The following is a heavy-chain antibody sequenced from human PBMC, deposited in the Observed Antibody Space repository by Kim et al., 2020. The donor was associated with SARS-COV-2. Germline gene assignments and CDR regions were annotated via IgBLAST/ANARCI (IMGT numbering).Heavy chain of an antibody. J-gene: IGHJ4*02. D-gene: IGHD1-26*01. CDR1: GGSISSSSYY. CDR3: ARAEATNTQSLFDY. V-gene: IGHV4-39*07. CDR2: IYYSGST. Sequence: SETLSLTCTVSGGSISSSSYYWGWIRQPPGKGLEWIGSIYYSGSTYYNPSLKSRVTISVDTSKNQFSLKLSSVTAADTAVYYCARAEATNTQSLFDYWGQGTLVTVSS.